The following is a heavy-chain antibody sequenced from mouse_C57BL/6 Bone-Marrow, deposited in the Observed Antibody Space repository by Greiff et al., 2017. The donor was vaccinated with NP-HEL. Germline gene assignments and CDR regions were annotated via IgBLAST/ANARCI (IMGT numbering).Heavy chain of an antibody. D-gene: IGHD2-5*01. CDR1: GYAFSSSW. CDR3: ARALYYSNYDYAMDY. J-gene: IGHJ4*01. CDR2: IYPGDGDT. V-gene: IGHV1-82*01. Sequence: QVQLKESGPELVKPGASVKISCKASGYAFSSSWMNWVKQRPGKGLEWIGRIYPGDGDTNYNGTFKGKATLTADKSSSTAYMQLSSLTSEDSAVYFCARALYYSNYDYAMDYGGQGTSVTVSS.